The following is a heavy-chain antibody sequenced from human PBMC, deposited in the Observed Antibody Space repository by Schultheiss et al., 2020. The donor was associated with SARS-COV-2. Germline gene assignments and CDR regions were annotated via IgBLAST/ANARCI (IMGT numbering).Heavy chain of an antibody. CDR3: ARGAVAGTYG. D-gene: IGHD6-19*01. Sequence: SETLSLTCTVSGGSISSGGYYWSWIRQHPGKGLEWIGRIYTSGSTNYNPSLKSRVTMSVDTSKNQFSLNLSSVTAADTAVYYCARGAVAGTYGWGQGTLVTVSS. V-gene: IGHV4-61*08. CDR2: IYTSGST. J-gene: IGHJ4*02. CDR1: GGSISSGGYY.